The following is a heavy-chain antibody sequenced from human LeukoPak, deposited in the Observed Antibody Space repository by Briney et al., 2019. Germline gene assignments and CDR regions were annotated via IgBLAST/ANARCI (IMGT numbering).Heavy chain of an antibody. V-gene: IGHV3-48*03. CDR3: ARVSTGSEYFDY. J-gene: IGHJ4*02. CDR2: ISRSGSTI. Sequence: GGSLRLSCAASGFTFSSYEMNWVRQAPGKGLGWVLYISRSGSTIFSADSVKGRSTTPRDNAKNSLFLQMYSLRAEDTAVYCCARVSTGSEYFDYWGQGTLVTVSS. CDR1: GFTFSSYE.